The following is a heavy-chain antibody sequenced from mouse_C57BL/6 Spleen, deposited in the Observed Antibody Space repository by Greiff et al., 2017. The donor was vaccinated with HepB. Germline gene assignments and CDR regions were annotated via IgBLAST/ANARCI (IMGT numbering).Heavy chain of an antibody. V-gene: IGHV1-50*01. Sequence: QVQLQQPGAELVKPGASVKLSCKASGYTFTSYWMQWVKQRPGQGLEWIGEIDPSDSYTNYNQKFKGKATLTVDTSSSTAYMQLSSLTSEDSAVYYCARLGPSFDYWGQGTTLTVSS. CDR2: IDPSDSYT. CDR1: GYTFTSYW. J-gene: IGHJ2*01. D-gene: IGHD4-1*01. CDR3: ARLGPSFDY.